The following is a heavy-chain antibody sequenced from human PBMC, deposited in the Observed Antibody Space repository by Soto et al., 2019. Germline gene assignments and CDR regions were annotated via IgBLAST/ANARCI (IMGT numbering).Heavy chain of an antibody. D-gene: IGHD2-15*01. V-gene: IGHV1-3*01. CDR2: INAGNGNT. J-gene: IGHJ4*02. CDR3: ARGPGGPDGPGDY. Sequence: QVQLVQSGAEVKKPGASVKVSCKASGYTFFTYAMHWVRQAPGQRLEWMGWINAGNGNTKYSQKLQGRDTITRDTSASTAYVQLSSLRSEDTAVYYCARGPGGPDGPGDYWGQGTLVTVSS. CDR1: GYTFFTYA.